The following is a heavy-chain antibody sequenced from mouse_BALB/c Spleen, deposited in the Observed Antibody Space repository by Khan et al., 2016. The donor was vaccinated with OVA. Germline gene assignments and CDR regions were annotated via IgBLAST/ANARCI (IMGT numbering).Heavy chain of an antibody. Sequence: QVQLQQSRAELVRPGASVKLSCKASGYTFTSYWMNWVKQRPGQGLEWIGMIDPSDSETHYNQMFKDKATLTVDKSSSTAYMQLSSLTSEDSAVYYCTRREKYGYDPSWFAYWGQGTLVTVSA. CDR3: TRREKYGYDPSWFAY. CDR1: GYTFTSYW. CDR2: IDPSDSET. D-gene: IGHD2-2*01. J-gene: IGHJ3*01. V-gene: IGHV1-61*01.